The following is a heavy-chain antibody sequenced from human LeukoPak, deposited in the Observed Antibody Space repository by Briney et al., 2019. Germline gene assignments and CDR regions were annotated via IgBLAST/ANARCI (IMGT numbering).Heavy chain of an antibody. CDR3: ARESESSGWYDY. V-gene: IGHV3-53*05. Sequence: GGSLRLSCGASGFSVSSHYMSWVRQAPGKGLEWVSVIYSCGATHYTDSVEGRFTISRDNSKNSLYLQMNSLRSDDTALYYCARESESSGWYDYWGQGTLVTVSS. J-gene: IGHJ4*02. CDR2: IYSCGAT. CDR1: GFSVSSHY. D-gene: IGHD6-19*01.